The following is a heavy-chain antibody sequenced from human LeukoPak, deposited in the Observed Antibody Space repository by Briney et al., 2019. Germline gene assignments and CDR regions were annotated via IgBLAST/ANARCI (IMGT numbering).Heavy chain of an antibody. V-gene: IGHV1-2*02. CDR2: INPHSGGT. Sequence: ASVKVSCKASGYTFSDNYIHWVRQAPGQGLEWMGWINPHSGGTNYGENFQGRVTLTRDTSISTAYMDLSSLISDDTAVYYCARGGVVVPAPRASWFDPWGQGTLVTVSS. J-gene: IGHJ5*02. CDR1: GYTFSDNY. D-gene: IGHD2-2*01. CDR3: ARGGVVVPAPRASWFDP.